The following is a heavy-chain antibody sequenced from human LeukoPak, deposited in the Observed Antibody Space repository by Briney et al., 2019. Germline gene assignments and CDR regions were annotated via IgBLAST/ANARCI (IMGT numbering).Heavy chain of an antibody. V-gene: IGHV4-39*01. CDR1: GGSISSSSYY. J-gene: IGHJ5*02. D-gene: IGHD2-21*02. Sequence: SETLSLTCTVSGGSISSSSYYWGWIRQPPGKGLEWIGSSYYSGSTYYNPSLKSRVTISVDTSKNQFSLKLSSVTAADTAVYYCSRVTAENWFDPWGQGTLVTVSS. CDR3: SRVTAENWFDP. CDR2: SYYSGST.